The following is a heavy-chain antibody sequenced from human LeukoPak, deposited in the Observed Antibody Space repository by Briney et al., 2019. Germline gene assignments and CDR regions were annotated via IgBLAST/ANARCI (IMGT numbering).Heavy chain of an antibody. CDR1: GFTVSSNY. D-gene: IGHD3-9*01. V-gene: IGHV3-66*01. Sequence: GGSLRLSCAASGFTVSSNYMSWVRQAPGKGLEWVSVIYSGGSTYYADSVKGRFTISRDNSKNTLYLQMNSLRAEDTAVYYCARLANVLRYFDWPMGYFDYWGQGTLVTVSS. CDR2: IYSGGST. CDR3: ARLANVLRYFDWPMGYFDY. J-gene: IGHJ4*02.